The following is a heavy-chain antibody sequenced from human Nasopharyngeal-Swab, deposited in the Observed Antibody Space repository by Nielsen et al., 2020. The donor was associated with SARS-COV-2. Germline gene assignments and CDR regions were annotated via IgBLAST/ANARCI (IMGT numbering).Heavy chain of an antibody. CDR3: ARVDNYYDSSGYRQYYFDY. J-gene: IGHJ4*02. CDR1: GGSISSYY. Sequence: SETLSLTCTVSGGSISSYYWSWIRQPAGKGLEWIGRIYTSGSTNYNPSLKSRVTMSVDTSKYQFSLKLSSVTAADTAVYYCARVDNYYDSSGYRQYYFDYWGQGTLVTVSS. D-gene: IGHD3-22*01. V-gene: IGHV4-4*07. CDR2: IYTSGST.